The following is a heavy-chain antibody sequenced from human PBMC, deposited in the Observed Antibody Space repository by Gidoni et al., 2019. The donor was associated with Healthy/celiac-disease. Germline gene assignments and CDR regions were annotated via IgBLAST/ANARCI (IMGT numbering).Heavy chain of an antibody. CDR3: ASKGINDYGDYVGGWYFDL. V-gene: IGHV3-11*04. CDR1: GFTFRDYY. CDR2: ISSSGSTI. Sequence: QVQLVESGGGLVKPGGSLRLSCAASGFTFRDYYMSWIRQAPGKGLEWVSYISSSGSTIYYADSVKGRFTISRDNAKNSLYLQMNSLRAEDTAVYYCASKGINDYGDYVGGWYFDLWGRGTLVTVSS. J-gene: IGHJ2*01. D-gene: IGHD4-17*01.